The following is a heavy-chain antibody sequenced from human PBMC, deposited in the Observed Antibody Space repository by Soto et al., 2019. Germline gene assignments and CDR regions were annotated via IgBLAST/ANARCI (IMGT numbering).Heavy chain of an antibody. D-gene: IGHD3-10*01. V-gene: IGHV3-74*01. CDR1: EFTFSGRS. J-gene: IGHJ6*03. CDR2: IDKVGTDS. CDR3: ARGWFGQDV. Sequence: EVQLVESGGGLVQPGGSLRLSCAASEFTFSGRSLHWVRQAPGKGLVWVSGIDKVGTDSTYADSVKGRFTSSRDNAKNTVYLQMIIMRVEDTAVYYCARGWFGQDVWGKGTTVTVSS.